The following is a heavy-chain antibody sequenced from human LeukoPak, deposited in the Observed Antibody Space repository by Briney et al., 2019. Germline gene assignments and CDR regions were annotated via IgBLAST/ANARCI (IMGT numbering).Heavy chain of an antibody. V-gene: IGHV4-34*01. J-gene: IGHJ5*02. CDR3: AREGGGPRWLDP. Sequence: SETLSLTCAVYGGSFSDYFWGWIRQPPGKGLEWIGEINHSGRTYYNPSLKSRVTISVDTSKNQFSLNLSSVTAADTAVYYCAREGGGPRWLDPWGQGTLVTVSS. CDR2: INHSGRT. D-gene: IGHD6-25*01. CDR1: GGSFSDYF.